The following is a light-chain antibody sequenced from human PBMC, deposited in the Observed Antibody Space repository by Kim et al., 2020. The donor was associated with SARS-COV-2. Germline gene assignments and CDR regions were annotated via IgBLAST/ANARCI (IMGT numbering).Light chain of an antibody. CDR2: AAS. CDR1: QGISSY. CDR3: QQLNSYPLT. Sequence: ASVGSRVSISCRASQGISSYLAWYQQKPVKAPKLLIYAASTLQSGVPSRFSVSGSETDFTLTISSLQPADFATYYCQQLNSYPLTFGGGTKVDIK. J-gene: IGKJ4*01. V-gene: IGKV1-9*01.